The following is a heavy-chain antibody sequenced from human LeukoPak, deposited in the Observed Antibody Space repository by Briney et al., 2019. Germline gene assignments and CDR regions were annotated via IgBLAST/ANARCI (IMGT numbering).Heavy chain of an antibody. D-gene: IGHD6-19*01. J-gene: IGHJ4*02. CDR3: AKDRAVAGTLDY. CDR1: GFTFSSYG. V-gene: IGHV3-33*06. Sequence: GGSLRLSCAASGFTFSSYGMHWVRQARGKGLEWVAVIWYDGSNKYYADSVKGRFTISRDNSKNTLYLQMNSLRAEDTAVYYCAKDRAVAGTLDYWGQGTLVTVSS. CDR2: IWYDGSNK.